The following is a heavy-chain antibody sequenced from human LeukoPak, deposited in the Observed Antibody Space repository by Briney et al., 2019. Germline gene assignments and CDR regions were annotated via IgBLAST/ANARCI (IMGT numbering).Heavy chain of an antibody. CDR1: GGTFSSYA. J-gene: IGHJ3*02. CDR3: ARDENVWEWSPDI. D-gene: IGHD2-8*01. V-gene: IGHV1-69*04. CDR2: IIPILGIA. Sequence: ASVKVSCKASGGTFSSYAISWVRQAPGQGLEWMGRIIPILGIANYAQKFQGRVTITADKSTSTAYMELSSLRSDDTAVYYCARDENVWEWSPDIWGQGTMVTVSS.